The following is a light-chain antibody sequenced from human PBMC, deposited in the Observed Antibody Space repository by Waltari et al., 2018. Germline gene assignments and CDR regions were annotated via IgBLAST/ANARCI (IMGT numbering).Light chain of an antibody. J-gene: IGKJ3*01. CDR3: QQSYSTPFT. CDR1: QSISSY. Sequence: DIQMTQSPSSLSASVGDRVTITCRASQSISSYLNWYQQKPGKAPKLLIYAASSLQSGVPSMFSGSGSGTDFTLTISSLQPEDFATYYCQQSYSTPFTSGPGTKVDIK. CDR2: AAS. V-gene: IGKV1-39*01.